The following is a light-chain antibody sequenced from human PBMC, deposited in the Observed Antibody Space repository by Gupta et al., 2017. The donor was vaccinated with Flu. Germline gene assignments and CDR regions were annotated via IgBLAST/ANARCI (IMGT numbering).Light chain of an antibody. J-gene: IGLJ1*01. V-gene: IGLV2-11*03. CDR2: DVY. Sequence: SVTISGTGGSSDVGGYEYVSWYQQHPGKATKLMIYDVYRRPAGVPGRFSGSKSGNTASLTVSGLKADDEADYYCCSDAGTVTFVFGTGTKGTVL. CDR1: SSDVGGYEY. CDR3: CSDAGTVTFV.